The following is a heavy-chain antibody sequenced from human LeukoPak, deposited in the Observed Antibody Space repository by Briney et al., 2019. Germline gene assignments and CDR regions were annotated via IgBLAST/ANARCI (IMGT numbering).Heavy chain of an antibody. V-gene: IGHV1-8*01. D-gene: IGHD6-13*01. CDR1: GYTFTSYD. CDR3: ARDHLAAAAAFDP. Sequence: ASVKVSCKASGYTFTSYDINWVRQATGQGLEWMGWMNPNSGNTGYAQKFQGRVTMTRNTSISTAYMELSSLKSEDTAVYYCARDHLAAAAAFDPWGQGTLVTVSS. CDR2: MNPNSGNT. J-gene: IGHJ5*02.